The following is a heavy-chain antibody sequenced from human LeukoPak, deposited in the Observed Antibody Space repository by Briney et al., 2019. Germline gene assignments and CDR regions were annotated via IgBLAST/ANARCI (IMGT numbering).Heavy chain of an antibody. Sequence: GGSLRLSCAASGFTFSSYAMSWVRQAPGKGLEWVSVISGSGGRPYYADSVKGRFTISRDNSKNALYLQMNSLRAEDTAVYYCARGAGVSSRDFRFDPWGQGTLVTVSS. CDR3: ARGAGVSSRDFRFDP. CDR2: ISGSGGRP. CDR1: GFTFSSYA. J-gene: IGHJ5*02. D-gene: IGHD3-3*01. V-gene: IGHV3-23*01.